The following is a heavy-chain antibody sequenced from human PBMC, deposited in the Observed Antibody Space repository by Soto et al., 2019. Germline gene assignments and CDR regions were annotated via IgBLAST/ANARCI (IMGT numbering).Heavy chain of an antibody. CDR2: IYYSGST. J-gene: IGHJ5*02. CDR1: GGSISSYY. Sequence: QVQLQESGPGLVKPSETLSLTCTVSGGSISSYYWSWIRQPPGKGLEWIGYIYYSGSTNYNPSLKSRVTISVDTSQNQFSLKLSSVTAADTAVYYCARPANGWFDPWGQGTLVTVSS. V-gene: IGHV4-59*08. D-gene: IGHD1-1*01. CDR3: ARPANGWFDP.